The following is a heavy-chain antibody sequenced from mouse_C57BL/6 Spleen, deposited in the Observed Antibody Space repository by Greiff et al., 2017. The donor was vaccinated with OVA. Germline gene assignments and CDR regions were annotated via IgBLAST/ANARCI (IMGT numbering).Heavy chain of an antibody. CDR3: AKTTTVVAPYAMDY. CDR2: IYPGDGDT. CDR1: GYAFSSSW. J-gene: IGHJ4*01. D-gene: IGHD1-1*01. V-gene: IGHV1-82*01. Sequence: QVQLQQSGPELVKPGASVKISCKASGYAFSSSWMNWVKQRPGKGLEWIGRIYPGDGDTNYNGKFKGKATLTADKSSSTAYMQLSSLTSEDSAVYFCAKTTTVVAPYAMDYWGQGTSVTVSS.